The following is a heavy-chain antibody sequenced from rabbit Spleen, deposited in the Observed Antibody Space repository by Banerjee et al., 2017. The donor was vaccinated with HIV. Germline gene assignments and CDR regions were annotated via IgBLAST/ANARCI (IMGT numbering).Heavy chain of an antibody. CDR2: INAITGKA. V-gene: IGHV1S45*01. D-gene: IGHD8-1*01. CDR3: ARDTGSSFSSYGMDL. Sequence: QEQLVESGGGLVQPGGSLKLSCTASGFSFSNKAVMCWVRQAPGKGLEWIACINAITGKAVYANWAKGRSTFSKSSSTMVTLQMTSLTAADTATYFCARDTGSSFSSYGMDLWGPGTLVTVS. CDR1: GFSFSNKAV. J-gene: IGHJ6*01.